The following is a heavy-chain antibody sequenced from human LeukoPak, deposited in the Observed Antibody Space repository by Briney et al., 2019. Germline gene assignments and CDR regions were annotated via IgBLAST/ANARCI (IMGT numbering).Heavy chain of an antibody. CDR2: IYPGDSDT. CDR1: EYSFTNYW. Sequence: GESLKISCKGSEYSFTNYWIGWVRQMPGKGLEWMGIIYPGDSDTRYSPSFQGQVTISADKSISTAYLQWSSLKASDTAMYFCASYAGSYSKYFQHWGQGTLVTVSS. J-gene: IGHJ1*01. CDR3: ASYAGSYSKYFQH. D-gene: IGHD3-10*01. V-gene: IGHV5-51*01.